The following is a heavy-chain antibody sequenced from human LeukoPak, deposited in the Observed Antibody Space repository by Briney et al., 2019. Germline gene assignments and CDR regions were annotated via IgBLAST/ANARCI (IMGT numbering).Heavy chain of an antibody. CDR1: GYTFTSYD. D-gene: IGHD1-26*01. V-gene: IGHV1-8*01. Sequence: ASVKVSCKASGYTFTSYDIKWVRQATGQGLEWMGWMNPNSGNTGYAQKFQGRVTMTRNTSISTAYMELSSLRSEDTAVYYCARASVGAKIRYSFDYWGQGTLVTVSS. CDR3: ARASVGAKIRYSFDY. J-gene: IGHJ4*02. CDR2: MNPNSGNT.